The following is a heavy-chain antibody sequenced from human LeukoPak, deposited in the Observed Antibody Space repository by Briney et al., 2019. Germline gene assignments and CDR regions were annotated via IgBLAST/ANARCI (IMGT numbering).Heavy chain of an antibody. V-gene: IGHV6-1*01. Sequence: SQTLSLTCAISGDSVSSNSAAWNWTRQSPSRGLEWLGRTYYRSKWYNDYAVSVKTRITINPNTSKNQFSLQLNSVTPEDTAVYYCARGGLFGGFFDYWGQGTLVTVSS. D-gene: IGHD3-10*01. CDR3: ARGGLFGGFFDY. CDR1: GDSVSSNSAA. J-gene: IGHJ4*02. CDR2: TYYRSKWYN.